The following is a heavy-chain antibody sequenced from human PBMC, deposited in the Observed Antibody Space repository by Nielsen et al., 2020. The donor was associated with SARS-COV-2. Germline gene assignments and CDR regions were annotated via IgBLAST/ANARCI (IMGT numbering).Heavy chain of an antibody. Sequence: WIRQPPGKGLEWIGEINHSGSTNYNPSLKSRVTISVDTSKNQFSLKLSSVTAADTAVYYCAREAGQLPSGGEEETNPGSDYFDYWGQGTLVTVSS. V-gene: IGHV4-34*01. D-gene: IGHD3-10*01. CDR3: AREAGQLPSGGEEETNPGSDYFDY. J-gene: IGHJ4*02. CDR2: INHSGST.